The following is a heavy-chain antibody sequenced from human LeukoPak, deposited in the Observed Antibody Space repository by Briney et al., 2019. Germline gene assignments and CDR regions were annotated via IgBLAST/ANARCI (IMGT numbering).Heavy chain of an antibody. J-gene: IGHJ4*02. CDR1: GGSISNSY. Sequence: KSSETLSLTCTVSGGSISNSYWSWLRQPPGKGLEWIGFFHDSESTNYNPSLKSRVSISLDTSKNQVSLWLSSVTAADTAVYYCARGDASGRPGIGFDFWGQGTLVTVSS. CDR3: ARGDASGRPGIGFDF. CDR2: FHDSEST. D-gene: IGHD1-26*01. V-gene: IGHV4-59*01.